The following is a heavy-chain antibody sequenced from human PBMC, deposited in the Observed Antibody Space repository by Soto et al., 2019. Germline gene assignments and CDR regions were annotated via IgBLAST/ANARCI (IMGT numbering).Heavy chain of an antibody. CDR3: ARAYGDYVFDY. CDR2: IYYSGST. Sequence: SETLSLSCTVSGGSISSYYWSWIRQPPGKGLEWIGYIYYSGSTNYNPSLKSRVTISVDTSKNQFSLKLSSVTAADTAVYYCARAYGDYVFDYWGQGTLVTVSS. V-gene: IGHV4-59*01. CDR1: GGSISSYY. D-gene: IGHD4-17*01. J-gene: IGHJ4*02.